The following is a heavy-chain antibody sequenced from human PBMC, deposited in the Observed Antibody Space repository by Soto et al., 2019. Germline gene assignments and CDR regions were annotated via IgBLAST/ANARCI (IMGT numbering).Heavy chain of an antibody. Sequence: QVQLVESGGGVVQPGRSLRLSCAASGFTFSSYGMHWVREAPGKGLEWVAVISYDGSNKYYADSVKGRFTISIDNSKNTLYLQMNSLRAEDTAVYYCAKDGGGGFDYWGQGTLVTVSS. CDR3: AKDGGGGFDY. V-gene: IGHV3-30*18. CDR1: GFTFSSYG. D-gene: IGHD2-15*01. CDR2: ISYDGSNK. J-gene: IGHJ4*02.